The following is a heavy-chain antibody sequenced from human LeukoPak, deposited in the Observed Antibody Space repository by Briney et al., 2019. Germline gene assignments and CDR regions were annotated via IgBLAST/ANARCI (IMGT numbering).Heavy chain of an antibody. CDR3: ARPGVGFDY. CDR1: GFSFSGHW. V-gene: IGHV3-74*01. J-gene: IGHJ4*02. Sequence: TGGSLRLSCTASGFSFSGHWMHWVRQAPGKGLVWLSRINTDGTITSYADSLEGRFTISRDNAKNTVYLQMNSLRTEDTAVYYCARPGVGFDYWGQGALVTVSS. CDR2: INTDGTIT.